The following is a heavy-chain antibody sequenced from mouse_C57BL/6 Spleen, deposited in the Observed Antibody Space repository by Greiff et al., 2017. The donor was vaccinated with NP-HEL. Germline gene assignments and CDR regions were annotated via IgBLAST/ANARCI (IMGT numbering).Heavy chain of an antibody. J-gene: IGHJ2*01. D-gene: IGHD2-5*01. V-gene: IGHV5-16*01. CDR3: ARGLYSKGFDY. Sequence: EVKLVESEGGLVQPGSTMKLSCTASGFTFSDYYMAWVRQVPEKGLEWVANINYDGSSTYYLDSLKSRFIISRDNAKNILYLQMSSLKSEDTATYYCARGLYSKGFDYWGQGTTLTVSS. CDR1: GFTFSDYY. CDR2: INYDGSST.